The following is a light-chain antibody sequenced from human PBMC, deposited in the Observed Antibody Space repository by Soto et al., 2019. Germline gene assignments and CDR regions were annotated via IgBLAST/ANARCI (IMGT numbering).Light chain of an antibody. V-gene: IGLV2-14*01. J-gene: IGLJ3*02. CDR1: SSDVGGYNY. CDR2: EVS. Sequence: QSALTQPASVSGSPGQSITISCTGTSSDVGGYNYVSWYQQHPGKAPKVMIYEVSNRPSGVSNRFSGSKSGNTASLIISGLQAEDEADYYCISFTTSGNRVFGGGTKLTVL. CDR3: ISFTTSGNRV.